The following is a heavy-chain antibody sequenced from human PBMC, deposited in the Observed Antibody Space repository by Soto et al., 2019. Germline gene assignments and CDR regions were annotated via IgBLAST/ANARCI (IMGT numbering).Heavy chain of an antibody. J-gene: IGHJ4*02. D-gene: IGHD1-1*01. CDR3: ARDVTTKDFFDY. V-gene: IGHV4-31*03. Sequence: NPSETLSLTCTVSGGSISSGGYYWSWVRQFPGKGLEWIGYIYYSGTTHYNPSLKSRISMSIDTSKNQFSLRLNSVTAADTAVYYCARDVTTKDFFDYWGQGSPVTVSS. CDR1: GGSISSGGYY. CDR2: IYYSGTT.